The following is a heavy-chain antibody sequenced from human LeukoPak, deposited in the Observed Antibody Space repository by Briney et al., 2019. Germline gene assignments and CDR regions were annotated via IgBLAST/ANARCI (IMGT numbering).Heavy chain of an antibody. D-gene: IGHD5-24*01. CDR3: ARAEMATIARSWFDP. V-gene: IGHV1-46*01. CDR1: GYTFTSYY. Sequence: GASVKVSCKASGYTFTSYYMHWVRQAPGQGLEWMGIINPSGGSTSYARKFQGRVTMTRDMSTSTVYMELSSLRSEDTAVYYCARAEMATIARSWFDPWGQGTLVTVSS. J-gene: IGHJ5*02. CDR2: INPSGGST.